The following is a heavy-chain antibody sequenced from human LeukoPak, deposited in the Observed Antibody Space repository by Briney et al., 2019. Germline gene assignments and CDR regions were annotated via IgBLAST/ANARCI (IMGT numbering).Heavy chain of an antibody. CDR2: IDHSGGT. J-gene: IGHJ4*02. CDR1: GGSFSSYY. V-gene: IGHV4-34*01. Sequence: SETLSLTCAVYGGSFSSYYWSWLRQPPGKGLEWIGEIDHSGGTTYNPSLKSRVTMSIDTSKNQFFLKLSSVTAANTAVYYCARGFSHWGQGTLVTVSS. CDR3: ARGFSH.